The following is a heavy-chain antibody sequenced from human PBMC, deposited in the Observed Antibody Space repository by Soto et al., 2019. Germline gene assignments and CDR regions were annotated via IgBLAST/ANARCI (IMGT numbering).Heavy chain of an antibody. Sequence: GGSLRLSCAASGFTFSSYAMHWVRQAPGKGLEWVAVISYDGSNKYYADSVKGRFTISRDNSKNTLYLQMNSLRAEDTAVYYCARARNLPRAFLSGPYFDYWGQGTLVTVSS. D-gene: IGHD3-3*02. CDR3: ARARNLPRAFLSGPYFDY. J-gene: IGHJ4*02. V-gene: IGHV3-30-3*01. CDR2: ISYDGSNK. CDR1: GFTFSSYA.